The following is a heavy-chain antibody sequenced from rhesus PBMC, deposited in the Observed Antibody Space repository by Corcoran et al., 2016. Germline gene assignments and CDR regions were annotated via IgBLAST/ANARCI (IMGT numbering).Heavy chain of an antibody. D-gene: IGHD6-31*01. Sequence: QLQLQESGPGLVKPSETLSLTCAVSGYSISSGYGWSWIRQPPGKVLEWSGYISYSGSTSYNPSLKSRVTISRDTSKNQCSLKLSSVTAADTAVYYCASIAAAAHWGQGVLVTVSS. CDR2: ISYSGST. V-gene: IGHV4-122*02. CDR3: ASIAAAAH. CDR1: GYSISSGYG. J-gene: IGHJ4*01.